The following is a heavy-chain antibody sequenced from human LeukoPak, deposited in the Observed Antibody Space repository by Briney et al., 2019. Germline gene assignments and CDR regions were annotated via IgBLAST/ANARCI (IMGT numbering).Heavy chain of an antibody. CDR3: ARRSGDILTGYYNGADAFDI. D-gene: IGHD3-9*01. V-gene: IGHV1-2*02. Sequence: GASVKVSCKASGYTFTGYYVHWVRQASGQGLEWMGWINPNSGDTNFAQKFQDRVTMTRDTSINTAYMELSRLTSDYTAVYYCARRSGDILTGYYNGADAFDIWGQGTVVTVSS. CDR2: INPNSGDT. J-gene: IGHJ3*02. CDR1: GYTFTGYY.